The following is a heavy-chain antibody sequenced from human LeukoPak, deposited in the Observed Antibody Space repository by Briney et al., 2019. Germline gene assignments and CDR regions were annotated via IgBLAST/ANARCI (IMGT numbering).Heavy chain of an antibody. CDR1: GFTFSSYA. CDR2: ISYDGSNK. Sequence: PRGSLRLSCAASGFTFSSYAMHWVRQAPGKGLEWVAVISYDGSNKYYADSVKGRFTISRDNSKNTLYLQMNSLRAEDTAVYYCARDIYRPYYYDSSGYLHWGQGTLVTVSS. V-gene: IGHV3-30-3*01. J-gene: IGHJ1*01. D-gene: IGHD3-22*01. CDR3: ARDIYRPYYYDSSGYLH.